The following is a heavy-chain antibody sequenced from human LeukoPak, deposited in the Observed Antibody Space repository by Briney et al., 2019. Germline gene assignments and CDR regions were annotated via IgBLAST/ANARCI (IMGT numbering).Heavy chain of an antibody. CDR3: ARPAPPGGIVYGFHI. CDR2: ISYDGNYR. V-gene: IGHV3-30*03. Sequence: GRSLRLSCAAFGFILSTYAMHWVRQAPGKGLEWVAIISYDGNYRNYADSVKGRFTISRDNSKNTLHLQMNSLGAEDTAVYYCARPAPPGGIVYGFHIWGQGTMVTVSS. CDR1: GFILSTYA. D-gene: IGHD3-16*02. J-gene: IGHJ3*02.